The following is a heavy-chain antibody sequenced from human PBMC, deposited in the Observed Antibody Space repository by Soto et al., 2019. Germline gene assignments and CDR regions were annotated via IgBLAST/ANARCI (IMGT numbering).Heavy chain of an antibody. Sequence: QITLNESGPTLVNPTQTLTLTCAFSGFSLRTNGVGVGWIRQPPGKALEWLALIYWDGYKHYSPSLKSRLTITEDTSKNQVVLTMTNMDPVDTATYYCAHKGGGDRILDYWGQGTLVTVSS. CDR3: AHKGGGDRILDY. CDR1: GFSLRTNGVG. CDR2: IYWDGYK. V-gene: IGHV2-5*02. J-gene: IGHJ4*02. D-gene: IGHD3-16*01.